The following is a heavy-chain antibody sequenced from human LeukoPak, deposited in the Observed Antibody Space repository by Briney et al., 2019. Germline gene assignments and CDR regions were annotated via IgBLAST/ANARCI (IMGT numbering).Heavy chain of an antibody. D-gene: IGHD6-13*01. CDR3: AKDMGMIAAAGIDY. CDR2: ISWNSGSI. Sequence: GGSLRLSCAASGFTFDDYAMHWVRQAPGKGLEWVSGISWNSGSIGYADSVKGRFTISRDNAKNSLYLQMNSLRAEDTTLYYCAKDMGMIAAAGIDYWGQGTLVTVSS. V-gene: IGHV3-9*01. CDR1: GFTFDDYA. J-gene: IGHJ4*02.